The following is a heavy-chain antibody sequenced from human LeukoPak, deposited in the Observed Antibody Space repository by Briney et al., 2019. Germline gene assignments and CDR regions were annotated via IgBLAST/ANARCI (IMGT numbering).Heavy chain of an antibody. J-gene: IGHJ3*02. CDR3: ARDGHQADAFDI. CDR2: IWYVGGNK. V-gene: IGHV3-33*01. Sequence: GGSLRLSCAASGFTFSSYGMHWVRQAPGKGLEWVAVIWYVGGNKYYADSVKGRFTISRDNSKNTLYLQMNSLRAEDTAVYYCARDGHQADAFDIWGQGTMVTVSS. CDR1: GFTFSSYG.